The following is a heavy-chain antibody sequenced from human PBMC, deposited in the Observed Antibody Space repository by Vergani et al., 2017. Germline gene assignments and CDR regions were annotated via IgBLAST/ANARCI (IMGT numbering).Heavy chain of an antibody. V-gene: IGHV5-51*01. Sequence: EVQLVQSGAEVKKPGESLKISCKGSGYSFTSYWIGWVRQMPGKGLEWMGIIYPGDSDTRYSPSFQGQVTISADNSISTAYLQWSSLKASDTAMYYCARLGVDDCSGGSCYQRSYWYFDLWGRGTLVTVSS. J-gene: IGHJ2*01. D-gene: IGHD2-15*01. CDR1: GYSFTSYW. CDR3: ARLGVDDCSGGSCYQRSYWYFDL. CDR2: IYPGDSDT.